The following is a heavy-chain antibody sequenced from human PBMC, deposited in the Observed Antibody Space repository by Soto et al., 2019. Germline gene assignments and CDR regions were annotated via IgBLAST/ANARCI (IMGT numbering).Heavy chain of an antibody. CDR1: GFTFSSYS. V-gene: IGHV3-48*02. D-gene: IGHD3-9*01. CDR3: ALGDFDLVKSPDYYYYGMDV. Sequence: EVQLVESGGGLVQPGGSLRLSCAASGFTFSSYSMNWVRQAPGKGLEWVSYISSSSSTIYYADSVKGRFTISRDNAKNSLYLQMNSLRDEDTAVYYCALGDFDLVKSPDYYYYGMDVWGQGTTVTVSS. CDR2: ISSSSSTI. J-gene: IGHJ6*02.